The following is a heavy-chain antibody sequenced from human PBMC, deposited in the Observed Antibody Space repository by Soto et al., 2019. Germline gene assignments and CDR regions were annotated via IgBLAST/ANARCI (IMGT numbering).Heavy chain of an antibody. CDR3: ARGLTVAATLGWFDP. CDR1: GGSISSGGYY. CDR2: IYYSGST. Sequence: QVQLQESGPGLVKPSQTLSLTCTVSGGSISSGGYYWSWIRQHPGKGLEWIGYIYYSGSTCYNPSPKSRFTISVDTSKNQFSLKLSSVTAADTAVYYCARGLTVAATLGWFDPWGQGTLVTVSS. V-gene: IGHV4-31*03. D-gene: IGHD2-15*01. J-gene: IGHJ5*02.